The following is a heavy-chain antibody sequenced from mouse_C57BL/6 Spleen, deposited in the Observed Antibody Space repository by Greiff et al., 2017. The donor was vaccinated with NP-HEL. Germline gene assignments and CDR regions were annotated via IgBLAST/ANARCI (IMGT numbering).Heavy chain of an antibody. CDR3: ARGDYSNYGY. CDR1: GYTFTSYW. J-gene: IGHJ2*01. V-gene: IGHV1-59*01. D-gene: IGHD2-5*01. Sequence: QVQLKQPGAELVRPGTSVKLSCKASGYTFTSYWMHWVKQRPGQGLEWIGVIDPSDSYTNYNQKFKGKATLTVDTSSSTAYMQLSSLTSEDSAVYYCARGDYSNYGYWGQGTTLTVSS. CDR2: IDPSDSYT.